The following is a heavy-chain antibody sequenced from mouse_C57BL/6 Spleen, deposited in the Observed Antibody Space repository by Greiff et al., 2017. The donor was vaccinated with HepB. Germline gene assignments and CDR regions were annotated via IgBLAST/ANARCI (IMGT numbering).Heavy chain of an antibody. Sequence: EVQRVESGGDLVKPGGSLKLSCAASGFTFSSYGMSWVRQTPDKRLEWVATISSGGSYTYYPDSVKGRFTISRDNAKNTLYLQMSSLKSEDTAMYYCARQGKYYGSSRGYAMDYWGQGTSVTVSS. D-gene: IGHD1-1*01. CDR1: GFTFSSYG. CDR3: ARQGKYYGSSRGYAMDY. J-gene: IGHJ4*01. V-gene: IGHV5-6*01. CDR2: ISSGGSYT.